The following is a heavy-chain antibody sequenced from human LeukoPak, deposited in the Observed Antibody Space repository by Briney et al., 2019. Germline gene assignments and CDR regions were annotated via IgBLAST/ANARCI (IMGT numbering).Heavy chain of an antibody. V-gene: IGHV1-69*13. J-gene: IGHJ5*02. Sequence: SVKVSCKASGGTFSSYAISWVRQAPGQGLEWMGGIIPIFGTANYAQKLQGRVTITADESTSTAYMELSSLRSEDTAVYYCAIGYCSGGSCYSQNWFDPWGQGTLVTVSS. CDR1: GGTFSSYA. D-gene: IGHD2-15*01. CDR2: IIPIFGTA. CDR3: AIGYCSGGSCYSQNWFDP.